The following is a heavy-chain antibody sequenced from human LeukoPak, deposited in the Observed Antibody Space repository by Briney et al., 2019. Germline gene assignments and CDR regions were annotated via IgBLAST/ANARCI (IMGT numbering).Heavy chain of an antibody. V-gene: IGHV3-49*03. CDR2: IRSKAYGGTT. J-gene: IGHJ4*02. D-gene: IGHD6-19*01. CDR3: TRAISSGWYSFDY. Sequence: PGGSLRLSCSASGFTFGDCAVSWFRQAPGKGLEWLGFIRSKAYGGTTEYAASVKDRFMISRDDSKSIAYLQMNSLRIEDTAVYYCTRAISSGWYSFDYWGQGTLVTVSS. CDR1: GFTFGDCA.